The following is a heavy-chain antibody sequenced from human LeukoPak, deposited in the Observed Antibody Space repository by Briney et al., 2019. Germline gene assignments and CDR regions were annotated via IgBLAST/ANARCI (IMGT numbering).Heavy chain of an antibody. D-gene: IGHD3/OR15-3a*01. CDR1: GFTFSSYW. J-gene: IGHJ6*03. Sequence: GGSLRLSCAASGFTFSSYWMHWVRQAPGKGLVWVSRINSDGSSTSYADSVKGRFTISRDNAKNTLYLQMNSLRAEGTAVYYCARGTERSYYYYYYMDVWGKGTTVTVSS. CDR3: ARGTERSYYYYYYMDV. V-gene: IGHV3-74*01. CDR2: INSDGSST.